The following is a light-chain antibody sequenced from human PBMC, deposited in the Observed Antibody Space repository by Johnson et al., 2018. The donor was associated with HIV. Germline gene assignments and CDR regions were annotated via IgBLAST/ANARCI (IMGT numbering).Light chain of an antibody. CDR1: TSNIGNNY. Sequence: QSVLTQPPSVSAAPGQKVTISCSGTTSNIGNNYVSWYQQLPGTAPKLLIYENNMRPSGIPDRFSGSKSGTSATLGIAGLQPGDEADYYCGTWDSSLSAGRGVFGTGTKVTVL. J-gene: IGLJ1*01. CDR3: GTWDSSLSAGRGV. CDR2: ENN. V-gene: IGLV1-51*01.